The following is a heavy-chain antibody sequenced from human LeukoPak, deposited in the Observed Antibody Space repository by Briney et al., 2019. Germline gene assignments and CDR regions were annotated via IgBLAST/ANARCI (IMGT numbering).Heavy chain of an antibody. J-gene: IGHJ4*02. V-gene: IGHV3-23*01. CDR1: GFTFSSYA. CDR2: ISGSGGST. CDR3: AKDGAVDTAMGFDY. D-gene: IGHD5-18*01. Sequence: PGGSLRLSCAVSGFTFSSYAMSWVRQAPGKGLEWVSAISGSGGSTYYADSVEGRFTISRDNSKNTLYLQMNSVRAEDTALYYCAKDGAVDTAMGFDYWGQGTLVTVSS.